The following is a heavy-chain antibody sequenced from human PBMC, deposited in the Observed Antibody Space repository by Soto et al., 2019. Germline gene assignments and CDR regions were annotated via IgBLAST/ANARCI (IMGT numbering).Heavy chain of an antibody. CDR2: INHSGST. V-gene: IGHV4-34*01. D-gene: IGHD5-18*01. Sequence: QVQLQQWGAGLLKPSETLSLTCAVYGGSFSGYYWSWIRQPPGKGLEWIGEINHSGSTNYNPSLKGRVTISVDTSKNQFSLKLSSVTAADTAVYYCARGRRGYSYGFSNWFDPWGQGTLVAVSS. CDR3: ARGRRGYSYGFSNWFDP. J-gene: IGHJ5*02. CDR1: GGSFSGYY.